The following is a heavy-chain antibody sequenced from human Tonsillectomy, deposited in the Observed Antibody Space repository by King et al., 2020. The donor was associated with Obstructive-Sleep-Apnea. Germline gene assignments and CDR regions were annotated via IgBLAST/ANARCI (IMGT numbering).Heavy chain of an antibody. V-gene: IGHV2-26*01. CDR3: ARLQRITIFGAWDEAFDI. CDR2: IFSNDEK. CDR1: GFSLSNDRMG. D-gene: IGHD3-3*01. Sequence: VTLKESGPVLVRPTETLTLTCSVSGFSLSNDRMGVSWIRQPPGKALEWLAHIFSNDEKSYSTSLKSRVTISKDTSKSQVVLIMTNMDPVDTATYYCARLQRITIFGAWDEAFDIWGQGTMVTVSS. J-gene: IGHJ3*02.